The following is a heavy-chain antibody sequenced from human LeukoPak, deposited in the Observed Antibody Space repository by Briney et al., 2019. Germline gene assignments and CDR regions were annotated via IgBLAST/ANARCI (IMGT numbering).Heavy chain of an antibody. D-gene: IGHD3-3*01. J-gene: IGHJ4*02. V-gene: IGHV4-59*01. CDR3: ASHTYYDFWRGYSTPCFFDY. Sequence: SETLSLTCTVSGGSISSYYWSWIRQPPGKGLEWIGDIYYSGSTNYNPSLKSRVTISVDTSKNQFSLKLSSVPAADPAVHCCASHTYYDFWRGYSTPCFFDYWGQGTLVTVSS. CDR1: GGSISSYY. CDR2: IYYSGST.